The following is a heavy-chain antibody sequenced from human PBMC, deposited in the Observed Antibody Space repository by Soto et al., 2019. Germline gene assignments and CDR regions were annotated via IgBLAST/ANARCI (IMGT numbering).Heavy chain of an antibody. V-gene: IGHV3-23*01. CDR2: ISGSGGST. D-gene: IGHD5-12*01. Sequence: GGSLRLSCAASGFTFSSYAMSWVRQAPGKGLEWVSAISGSGGSTYYADSVKGRFTISRDNSKNTLYLQMNSLRAEDTAVYYCAKFGYSGYDLRRYFDYWGQGTLVTVSS. CDR3: AKFGYSGYDLRRYFDY. CDR1: GFTFSSYA. J-gene: IGHJ4*02.